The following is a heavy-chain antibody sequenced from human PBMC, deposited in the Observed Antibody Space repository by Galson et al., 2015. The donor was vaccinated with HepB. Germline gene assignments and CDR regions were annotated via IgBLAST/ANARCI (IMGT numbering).Heavy chain of an antibody. CDR1: GGSISSYY. D-gene: IGHD2-15*01. CDR2: IYYSGST. V-gene: IGHV4-59*08. Sequence: SETLSLTCTVSGGSISSYYWSWIRQPPGKGLEWIGYIYYSGSTNYNPSLKSRVTISVDTSKNQFSLKLSSVTAADTAVYYCARHSFQEAFDIWGQGTMVTVSS. CDR3: ARHSFQEAFDI. J-gene: IGHJ3*02.